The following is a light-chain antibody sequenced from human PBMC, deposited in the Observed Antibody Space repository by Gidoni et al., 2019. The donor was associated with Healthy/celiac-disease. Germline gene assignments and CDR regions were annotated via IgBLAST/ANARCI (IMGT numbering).Light chain of an antibody. CDR1: QSVSSSY. CDR2: GAS. Sequence: EIVLTQSPGTLSLSPGERATLSCRASQSVSSSYLAWYQQKPGQAPRLLIYGASSRATGIPDRFSGGGSGTDFTLTISRLEPEDFAVYYCQQYGSSPPWTFXXXTKVEIK. V-gene: IGKV3-20*01. CDR3: QQYGSSPPWT. J-gene: IGKJ1*01.